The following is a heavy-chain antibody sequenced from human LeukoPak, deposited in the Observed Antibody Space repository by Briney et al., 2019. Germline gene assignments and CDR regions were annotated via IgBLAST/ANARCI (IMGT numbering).Heavy chain of an antibody. Sequence: QSGGSLRLSCAASGFTFSSYDMHWVRQATGKGLEWVSAIGTAGDTYYPGSVKGRFTISRENAKNSLYLQMNSLRDEDTAVYYCASSGSYRFDYWGQGTLVTVSS. J-gene: IGHJ4*02. CDR2: IGTAGDT. D-gene: IGHD1-26*01. CDR3: ASSGSYRFDY. V-gene: IGHV3-13*01. CDR1: GFTFSSYD.